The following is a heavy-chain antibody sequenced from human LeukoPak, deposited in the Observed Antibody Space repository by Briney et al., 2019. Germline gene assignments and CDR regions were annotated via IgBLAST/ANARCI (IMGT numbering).Heavy chain of an antibody. D-gene: IGHD3-22*01. CDR1: GGSISSYY. CDR3: ARHFYDSRGLALGPGFDY. CDR2: IYTSGST. J-gene: IGHJ4*02. Sequence: SETLSLTCTVSGGSISSYYWSWIRQPAGKGLEWIGRIYTSGSTNYNPSLKSRVTISVDTSKNQFSLKLRSVTAADTAVYYCARHFYDSRGLALGPGFDYWGQGTLVTVSS. V-gene: IGHV4-4*07.